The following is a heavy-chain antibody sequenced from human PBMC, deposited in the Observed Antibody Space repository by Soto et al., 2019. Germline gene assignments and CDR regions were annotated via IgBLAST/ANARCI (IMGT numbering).Heavy chain of an antibody. CDR1: GFTFSGSA. D-gene: IGHD6-13*01. Sequence: GESLRLSLAPSGFTFSGSAMHWSRQASGKGLEWVGGIRSKANSYATAYAASVKGRFTISRDDSKDTAYLQMNSLKTEDTAVYYCTREGIADYYYYYGMDVWGQGT. V-gene: IGHV3-73*01. CDR3: TREGIADYYYYYGMDV. CDR2: IRSKANSYAT. J-gene: IGHJ6*02.